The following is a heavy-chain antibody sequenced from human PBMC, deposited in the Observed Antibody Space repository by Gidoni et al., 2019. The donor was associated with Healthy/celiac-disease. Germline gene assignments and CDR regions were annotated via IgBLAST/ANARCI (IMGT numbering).Heavy chain of an antibody. J-gene: IGHJ6*02. Sequence: QVQLVESGGGLVKPGGSLRLSCAASGFTFSAYYMNWIRQAPGKGLEWVSYISSSSSYTNYADSVKGRFTISRDNAKNSLYLQMNSLRAEDTAVYYCARDMRDTYYYDSSGYRGYYYGMDVWGQGTTVTVSS. D-gene: IGHD3-22*01. V-gene: IGHV3-11*05. CDR1: GFTFSAYY. CDR3: ARDMRDTYYYDSSGYRGYYYGMDV. CDR2: ISSSSSYT.